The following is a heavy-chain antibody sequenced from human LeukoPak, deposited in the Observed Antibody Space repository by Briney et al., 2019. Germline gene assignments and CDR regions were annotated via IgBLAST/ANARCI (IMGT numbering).Heavy chain of an antibody. CDR2: IRYDGTNK. D-gene: IGHD2-21*01. Sequence: GGSLRLSCAAYGFTFSSYGMHWVRQAPGKGLEWVAFIRYDGTNKYYVDSVKGRFTISRDNSKNTLYLQMDSLRAEDTAVYYCAKARPGALVVIAIDFYFDYWGQGTLVTVSS. CDR1: GFTFSSYG. J-gene: IGHJ4*02. CDR3: AKARPGALVVIAIDFYFDY. V-gene: IGHV3-30*02.